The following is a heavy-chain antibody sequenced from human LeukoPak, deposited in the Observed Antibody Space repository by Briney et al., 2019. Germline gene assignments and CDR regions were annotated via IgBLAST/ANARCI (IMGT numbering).Heavy chain of an antibody. CDR2: INPNSGGT. D-gene: IGHD3-22*01. V-gene: IGHV1-2*02. J-gene: IGHJ4*02. CDR3: ARDPHDSSGYYDDF. Sequence: ASVKVSCKASGYTFTNYGISWVRQAPGQGLEWMGWINPNSGGTNYAQKFQGRVTLTRDTSISTAYMELSSLRSDDTAVYYCARDPHDSSGYYDDFWGQGTLVTVSS. CDR1: GYTFTNYG.